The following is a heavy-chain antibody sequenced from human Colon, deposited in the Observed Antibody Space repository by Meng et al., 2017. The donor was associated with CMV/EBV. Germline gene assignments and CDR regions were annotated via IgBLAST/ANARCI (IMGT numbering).Heavy chain of an antibody. J-gene: IGHJ4*02. CDR3: ARGNSWFVY. CDR2: MDPGSDNS. V-gene: IGHV1-8*01. Sequence: NVSCKSPGFSFPSYDLNWVRLTDGQGLEWVAWMDPGSDNSTHAQRLQGRITLTRDTSTTTAYMELTNLRSEDTAVYFCARGNSWFVYWGQGTLVTVSS. D-gene: IGHD3-10*01. CDR1: GFSFPSYD.